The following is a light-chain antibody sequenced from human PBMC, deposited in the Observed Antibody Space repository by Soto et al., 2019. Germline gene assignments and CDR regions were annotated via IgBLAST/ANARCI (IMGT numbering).Light chain of an antibody. Sequence: QSALTQPPSASGSPGQSVTISCTGTSSDVGAYNYVAWYQQRPGKAPKLMIYEVNKRPSGVPDRFSGSRSGNTASLTVSGLQTEDEADYYCSSYTSTTRVFGGGTKVTVL. CDR1: SSDVGAYNY. CDR3: SSYTSTTRV. V-gene: IGLV2-8*01. CDR2: EVN. J-gene: IGLJ3*02.